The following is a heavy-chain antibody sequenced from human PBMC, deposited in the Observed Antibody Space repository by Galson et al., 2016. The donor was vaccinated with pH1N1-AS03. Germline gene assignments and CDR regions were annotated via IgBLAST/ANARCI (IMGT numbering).Heavy chain of an antibody. V-gene: IGHV1-18*04. Sequence: SVKVSCKASGYTFTSYGITWVRQAPGQGLEWMGWISAHNGYTKYAQKLQGRVTMTTDTSTSTAYMELRCLRSDDTAVCYCARAAGELLSSSDYWGQGTLVTVSS. CDR2: ISAHNGYT. CDR3: ARAAGELLSSSDY. D-gene: IGHD1-26*01. CDR1: GYTFTSYG. J-gene: IGHJ4*02.